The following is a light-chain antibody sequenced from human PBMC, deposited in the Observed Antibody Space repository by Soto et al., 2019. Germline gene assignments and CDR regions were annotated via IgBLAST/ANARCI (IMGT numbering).Light chain of an antibody. Sequence: DIQMTQSPSSLSASVGDRVTITCRASQGIRNYLAWYQQKPGKVPKLLIYAASTLQSGVPSRFSGSGSGTDFTLTISSLQPEDVATYYCQKHHSAPRTFGQGTKVEI. CDR3: QKHHSAPRT. J-gene: IGKJ1*01. CDR1: QGIRNY. CDR2: AAS. V-gene: IGKV1-27*01.